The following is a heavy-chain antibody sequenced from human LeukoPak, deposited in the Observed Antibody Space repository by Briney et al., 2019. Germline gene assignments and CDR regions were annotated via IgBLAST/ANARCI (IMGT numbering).Heavy chain of an antibody. J-gene: IGHJ4*02. CDR1: GASVSSGSYY. V-gene: IGHV4-61*01. D-gene: IGHD1-20*01. CDR3: ARDPGVITGTYYFDS. CDR2: IFYSGST. Sequence: SETLSLTCTVSGASVSSGSYYWTWIRQPPGKGLEWIGYIFYSGSTNYNPSLESRVTISFDTSKNQFSLKLTSVTAADTAVYYCARDPGVITGTYYFDSWGQGSLVTVSS.